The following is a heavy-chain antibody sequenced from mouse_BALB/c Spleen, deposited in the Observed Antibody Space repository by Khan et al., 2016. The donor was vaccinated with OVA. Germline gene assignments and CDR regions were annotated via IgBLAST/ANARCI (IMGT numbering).Heavy chain of an antibody. CDR1: GFAFSSYD. CDR2: INNGGTYT. V-gene: IGHV5-9*02. D-gene: IGHD1-1*02. J-gene: IGHJ4*01. CDR3: ARHGGFNPYYAMDY. Sequence: EVMLVESGGGLVKPGGSLKLSCAASGFAFSSYDMSWVRQTPEKRLEWVAIINNGGTYTNYPDSVKGRFTISRDNARNTLYLQVSSLRSEDTALYYCARHGGFNPYYAMDYWGQGTSVTVSS.